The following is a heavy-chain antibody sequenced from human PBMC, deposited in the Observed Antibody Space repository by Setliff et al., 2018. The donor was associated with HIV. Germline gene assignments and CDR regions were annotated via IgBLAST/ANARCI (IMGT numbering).Heavy chain of an antibody. CDR1: GGSITSGSDY. V-gene: IGHV4-61*09. Sequence: PSETLSLTCTVSGGSITSGSDYWSWIRQPAGEGLEWIGHIHVSGTTNYDPSLKSRVTISIDTSKHQFSLKLTSVTAADTALYYCARDVMEYFGNYFDYLDVWGKGTTVTVSS. J-gene: IGHJ6*03. D-gene: IGHD1-7*01. CDR3: ARDVMEYFGNYFDYLDV. CDR2: IHVSGTT.